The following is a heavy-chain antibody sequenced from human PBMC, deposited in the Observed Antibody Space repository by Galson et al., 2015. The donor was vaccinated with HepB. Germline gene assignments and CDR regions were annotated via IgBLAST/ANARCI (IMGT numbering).Heavy chain of an antibody. CDR1: GFTFSSFG. Sequence: SLRLSCAASGFTFSSFGMHWVRQAPGKGLEWVAVIWYDGSNKYYADSVKGRFTISRDTSKNTLYLQMSSLRADDTAVYFCAKEALPDYGGVTGLGYWGQGTLVTVSS. V-gene: IGHV3-33*06. CDR2: IWYDGSNK. CDR3: AKEALPDYGGVTGLGY. D-gene: IGHD4-23*01. J-gene: IGHJ4*02.